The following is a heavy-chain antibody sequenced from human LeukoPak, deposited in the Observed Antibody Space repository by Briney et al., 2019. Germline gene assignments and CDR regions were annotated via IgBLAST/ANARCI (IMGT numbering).Heavy chain of an antibody. CDR1: GGSISSGDYY. J-gene: IGHJ5*02. CDR2: IYYSGST. Sequence: PSETLSLTCTVSGGSISSGDYYWSWIRQPPGKGLEWIGYIYYSGSTYYNPSLKSRVTISVDTSKNQFSLKLSSVTAADTAVYYCARFSSSWYRANWFDPWGQGTLVTVSS. V-gene: IGHV4-30-4*08. CDR3: ARFSSSWYRANWFDP. D-gene: IGHD6-13*01.